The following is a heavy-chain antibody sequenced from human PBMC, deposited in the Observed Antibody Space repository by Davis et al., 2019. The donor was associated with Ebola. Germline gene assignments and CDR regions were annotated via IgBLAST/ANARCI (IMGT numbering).Heavy chain of an antibody. CDR2: IRYDGSNK. CDR1: GFTFTNYG. D-gene: IGHD3-16*01. Sequence: GESLKISCTASGFTFTNYGMQWVRHAPGKGLEWVTFIRYDGSNKYYGDSVKGRFTISRDNSKNTLYLQMNSLRAEDTAVYYCAKDRGLRVGDEDAFDIWGQGTMVTVSS. V-gene: IGHV3-30*02. CDR3: AKDRGLRVGDEDAFDI. J-gene: IGHJ3*02.